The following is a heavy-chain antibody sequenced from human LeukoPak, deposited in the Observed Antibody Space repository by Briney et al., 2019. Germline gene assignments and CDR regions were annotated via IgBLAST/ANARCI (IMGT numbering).Heavy chain of an antibody. CDR3: ATKSSSREEDY. J-gene: IGHJ4*02. CDR2: IYYSATT. CDR1: GGSINNNNYY. Sequence: SETLSLTCTVSGGSINNNNYYWGWIRQPPGKGLEWIGNIYYSATTYYNPSLQSRVTISIDTSKNQFSLKLRSVTAADTAVYYCATKSSSREEDYWGQGTLVTVSS. D-gene: IGHD6-13*01. V-gene: IGHV4-39*07.